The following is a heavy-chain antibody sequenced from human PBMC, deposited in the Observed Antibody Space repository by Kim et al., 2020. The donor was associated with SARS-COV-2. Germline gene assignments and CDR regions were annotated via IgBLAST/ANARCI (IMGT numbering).Heavy chain of an antibody. CDR1: GFTFSSRW. CDR2: IKRDGSSV. J-gene: IGHJ4*02. CDR3: ASDPDYGGYSRKDY. Sequence: GGSLRLSCAASGFTFSSRWMHWVRQAPGKGLVWVSRIKRDGSSVSYADSVKGRFTISRDNAQNTLYLQMNSLRAEDTAVYYCASDPDYGGYSRKDYWGQG. V-gene: IGHV3-74*01. D-gene: IGHD4-17*01.